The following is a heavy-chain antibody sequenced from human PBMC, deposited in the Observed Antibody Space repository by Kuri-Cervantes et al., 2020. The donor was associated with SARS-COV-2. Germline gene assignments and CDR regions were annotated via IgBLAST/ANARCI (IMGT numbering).Heavy chain of an antibody. V-gene: IGHV3-7*01. CDR3: ARATGPPGYFDY. Sequence: GESLKISCAASGFALSSYWMSWVRQAPGKGLEWVANIKQDGSEKYYVDSVKGRFTISRDNAKNSLYLQMNSLRAEDTAVYYCARATGPPGYFDYWGQGTLVTVSS. CDR1: GFALSSYW. CDR2: IKQDGSEK. J-gene: IGHJ4*02.